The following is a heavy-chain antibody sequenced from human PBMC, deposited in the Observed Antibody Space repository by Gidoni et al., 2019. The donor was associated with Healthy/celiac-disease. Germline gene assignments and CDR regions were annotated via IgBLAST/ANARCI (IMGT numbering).Heavy chain of an antibody. D-gene: IGHD2-15*01. CDR2: IYYSGST. Sequence: QLQLQESGPGLVKPSETLSLTCTVSDGSISSSSYYWGWIRQPPGKGLEWIGSIYYSGSTYYNPSLNSRVTISVDTSKNQFSLKLSSVTAADTAVYYCARTTSGGFGYYYYYGMDVWGQGTTVTVSS. CDR3: ARTTSGGFGYYYYYGMDV. V-gene: IGHV4-39*01. CDR1: DGSISSSSYY. J-gene: IGHJ6*02.